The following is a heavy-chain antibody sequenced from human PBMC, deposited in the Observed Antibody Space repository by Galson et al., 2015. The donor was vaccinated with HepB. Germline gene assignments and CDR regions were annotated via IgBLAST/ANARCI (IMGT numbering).Heavy chain of an antibody. D-gene: IGHD6-25*01. V-gene: IGHV3-30*04. J-gene: IGHJ6*02. CDR3: ARDVRLYSSATSYGMDV. CDR1: GFTFSSYA. Sequence: SLRLSCAASGFTFSSYAMHWVRQAPGKGLEWVAVISYDGSNKYYADSVKGRFTISRDNSKNTLYLQMNSLRAEDMAVYYCARDVRLYSSATSYGMDVWGQGTTVTVSS. CDR2: ISYDGSNK.